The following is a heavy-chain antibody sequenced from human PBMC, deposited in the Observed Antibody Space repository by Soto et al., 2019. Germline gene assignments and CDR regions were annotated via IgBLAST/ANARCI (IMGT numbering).Heavy chain of an antibody. CDR3: ARGNCGGDCYGGDYYYGMDV. D-gene: IGHD2-21*02. CDR1: GGTFSSYA. CDR2: IIPIFGTA. Sequence: SVKVSCKASGGTFSSYAISWVRQAPGQGLEWMGGIIPIFGTANYAQKFQGRVTITADESTSTAYMELSSLRSEDTAVYYCARGNCGGDCYGGDYYYGMDVWGQGTTVTVSS. J-gene: IGHJ6*02. V-gene: IGHV1-69*13.